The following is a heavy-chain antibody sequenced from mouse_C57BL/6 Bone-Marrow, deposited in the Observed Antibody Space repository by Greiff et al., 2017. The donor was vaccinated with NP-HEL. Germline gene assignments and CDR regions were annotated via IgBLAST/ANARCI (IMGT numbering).Heavy chain of an antibody. J-gene: IGHJ2*01. Sequence: EVNVVESEGGLVQPGSSMKLSCTASGFTFSDYYMAWVRQVPEKGLEWVANINYDGSSTYYLDSLKSRFIISRDNAKNILYLQMSSLKSEDTATYYCARVPYYYGSSYYFDYWGQGTTLTVSS. V-gene: IGHV5-16*01. CDR3: ARVPYYYGSSYYFDY. D-gene: IGHD1-1*01. CDR2: INYDGSST. CDR1: GFTFSDYY.